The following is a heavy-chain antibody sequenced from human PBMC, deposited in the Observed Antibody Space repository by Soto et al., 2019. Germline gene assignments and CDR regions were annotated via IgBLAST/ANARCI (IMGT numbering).Heavy chain of an antibody. Sequence: ASVKVSCKASGYTFTGYYMHWVRQAPGQGLEWMGWINPNSGGTNYAQKFQGWVTMTRDTSISTAYMELSRLRSDDTAVYYCARSAPAYYDILTGYYKGVRDYYYYMDVWGKGTTVTVYS. CDR3: ARSAPAYYDILTGYYKGVRDYYYYMDV. J-gene: IGHJ6*03. CDR1: GYTFTGYY. CDR2: INPNSGGT. V-gene: IGHV1-2*04. D-gene: IGHD3-9*01.